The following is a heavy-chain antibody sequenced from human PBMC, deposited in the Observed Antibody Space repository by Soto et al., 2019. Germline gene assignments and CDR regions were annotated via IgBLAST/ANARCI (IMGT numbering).Heavy chain of an antibody. V-gene: IGHV3-15*07. CDR3: TTDSYINMPIVRFDY. J-gene: IGHJ4*01. Sequence: EVQLVESGGGLVKPGGSLRLSCAASGFIFSNAWINWVRQAPGKGLEWVGRIKSKADGGTTDFAAPVKGRFAISRDDSMNMMYMQMSSRRTDDTAVYYCTTDSYINMPIVRFDYRGHGTLVTVSS. D-gene: IGHD2-2*01. CDR2: IKSKADGGTT. CDR1: GFIFSNAW.